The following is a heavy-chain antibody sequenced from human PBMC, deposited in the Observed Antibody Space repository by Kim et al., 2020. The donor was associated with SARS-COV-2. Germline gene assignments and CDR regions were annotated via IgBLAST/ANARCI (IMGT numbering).Heavy chain of an antibody. D-gene: IGHD2-21*02. V-gene: IGHV4-34*01. J-gene: IGHJ4*02. CDR1: GGSFSGYY. CDR3: ARGRWVTSYYFDY. Sequence: SETLSLTCAVYGGSFSGYYWSWIRQPPGKGLEWIGEINHSGSTNYNPSLKSRVTISVDTSKNQFSLKLSSVTAADTAVYYCARGRWVTSYYFDYWGQGTLVTVSS. CDR2: INHSGST.